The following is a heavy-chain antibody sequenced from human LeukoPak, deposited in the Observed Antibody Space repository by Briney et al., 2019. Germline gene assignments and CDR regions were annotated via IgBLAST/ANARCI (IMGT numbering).Heavy chain of an antibody. D-gene: IGHD2-8*01. J-gene: IGHJ6*02. V-gene: IGHV1-24*01. CDR2: FDPEDGET. CDR1: GYTLTELS. CDR3: ARDILGRTNGGSNYFGMEV. Sequence: ASVKVSCKVSGYTLTELSMHWVRHAPGKGLEWMGGFDPEDGETFYAQKFQGRVTMTEDTSTDTAYMELSSLRSEDAAVYYCARDILGRTNGGSNYFGMEVWGQGTTVIVSS.